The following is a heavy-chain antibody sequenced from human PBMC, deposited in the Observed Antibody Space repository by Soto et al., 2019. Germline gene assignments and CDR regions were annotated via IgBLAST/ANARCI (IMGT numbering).Heavy chain of an antibody. CDR3: AKDKIEQWLAGGYYDY. J-gene: IGHJ4*02. V-gene: IGHV3-23*01. CDR2: TIDSGGRS. D-gene: IGHD6-19*01. Sequence: EVQLLESGGGLVQPGGSLRLSCAASGFTFSSHAMSWVRQAPGKGLEWVSSTIDSGGRSYHADSVRGRFTISRDNSKNPLYLQMNRLRADDTAIYYCAKDKIEQWLAGGYYDYWGQGALVTVSS. CDR1: GFTFSSHA.